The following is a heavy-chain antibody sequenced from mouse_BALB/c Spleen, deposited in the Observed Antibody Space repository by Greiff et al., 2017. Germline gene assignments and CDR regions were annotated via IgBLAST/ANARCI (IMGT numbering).Heavy chain of an antibody. CDR1: GYSFTGYY. D-gene: IGHD2-14*01. V-gene: IGHV1-31*01. J-gene: IGHJ4*01. CDR3: AREDRIYAMDY. Sequence: VQLQQSGPELVKPGASVKISCKASGYSFTGYYMHWVKQSHVKSLEWIGRINPYNGATSYNQNFKDKASLTVDKSSSTAYMELHSLTSEDSAVYYCAREDRIYAMDYWGQGTSVTVSS. CDR2: INPYNGAT.